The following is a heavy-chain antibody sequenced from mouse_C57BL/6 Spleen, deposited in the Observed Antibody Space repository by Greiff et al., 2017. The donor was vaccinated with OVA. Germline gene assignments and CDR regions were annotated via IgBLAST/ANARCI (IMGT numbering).Heavy chain of an antibody. D-gene: IGHD2-4*01. CDR3: TRDDDYGSPFAY. V-gene: IGHV5-9-1*02. CDR2: ISSGGDYI. Sequence: EVQLVESGEGLVKPGGSLKLSCAASGFTFSSYAMSWVRQTPEKSLEWVAYISSGGDYIYYADTVKGRFTISRDNARNNLYLQMSSLKSEDTAMYYCTRDDDYGSPFAYWGQGTLVTVSA. CDR1: GFTFSSYA. J-gene: IGHJ3*01.